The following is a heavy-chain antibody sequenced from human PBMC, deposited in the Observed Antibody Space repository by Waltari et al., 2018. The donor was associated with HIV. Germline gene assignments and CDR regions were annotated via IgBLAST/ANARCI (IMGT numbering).Heavy chain of an antibody. Sequence: EVQLVESGGGLVQPGGSLRLSCVVSGFNVRANYMSRVRQAPGKGLEWVSVMFTGGTTYYADSVKGRVTISRDNSRNTVYLQMNNLRAEDTAVYYCATDDFLTYWGQGTPVTVSS. CDR1: GFNVRANY. CDR2: MFTGGTT. CDR3: ATDDFLTY. D-gene: IGHD7-27*01. V-gene: IGHV3-66*01. J-gene: IGHJ4*02.